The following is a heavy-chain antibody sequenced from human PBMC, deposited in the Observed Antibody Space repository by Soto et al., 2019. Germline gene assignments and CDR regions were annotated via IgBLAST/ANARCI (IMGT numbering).Heavy chain of an antibody. J-gene: IGHJ5*01. CDR2: VSHSGSA. CDR1: SASISSSDN. V-gene: IGHV4-4*02. CDR3: ARGGYWRFDS. Sequence: SETLSLTCVVSSASISSSDNWTWLRQPPGKGLEWIGEVSHSGSANYNPSLKSRVTLSVDKSKNHFSLEVTSVTAADTAIYFCARGGYWRFDSWGQGTLVTVSS. D-gene: IGHD1-1*01.